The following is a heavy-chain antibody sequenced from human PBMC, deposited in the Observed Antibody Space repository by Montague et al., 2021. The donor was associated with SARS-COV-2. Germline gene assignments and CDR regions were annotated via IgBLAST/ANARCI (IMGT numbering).Heavy chain of an antibody. CDR2: ISSSGSTI. Sequence: SLRLSCAASGFTFSSYEMNWVRQAPGKGLEWVSYISSSGSTIYYADSVKGRFTISRDNAKNSLYLQMNSPRAEDTAVYYCAREKRRITIFGVVIIEYFDLWGRGTLVTVSS. V-gene: IGHV3-48*03. CDR3: AREKRRITIFGVVIIEYFDL. D-gene: IGHD3-3*01. CDR1: GFTFSSYE. J-gene: IGHJ2*01.